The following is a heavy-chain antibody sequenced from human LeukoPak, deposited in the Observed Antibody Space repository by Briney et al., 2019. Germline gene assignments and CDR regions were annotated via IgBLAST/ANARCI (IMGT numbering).Heavy chain of an antibody. CDR2: INPNSGGT. V-gene: IGHV1-2*02. Sequence: GASVKVSCKASGYTFTGYYMHWVRQAPGQGLEWMGWINPNSGGTNYAQKFQGRVTMTRDTSISTAYMELSRLRSDDTAVYYCARVRKHGYYDSSGIYYFDYWGQGTLVTVSS. D-gene: IGHD3-22*01. CDR3: ARVRKHGYYDSSGIYYFDY. J-gene: IGHJ4*02. CDR1: GYTFTGYY.